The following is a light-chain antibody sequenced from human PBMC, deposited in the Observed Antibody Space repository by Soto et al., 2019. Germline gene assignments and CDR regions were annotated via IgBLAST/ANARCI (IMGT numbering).Light chain of an antibody. J-gene: IGLJ2*01. Sequence: QSVLTQPPSASGTPGQRVFISCSGSSSNIGGTNYAYWYQQLPGAAPKLLMHSNNLRPSGVPERISGSKSGTSASRAISGLLSEDEAVYYCASWDDRLGAVIFGGGTKLTVL. CDR2: SNN. CDR1: SSNIGGTNY. CDR3: ASWDDRLGAVI. V-gene: IGLV1-47*02.